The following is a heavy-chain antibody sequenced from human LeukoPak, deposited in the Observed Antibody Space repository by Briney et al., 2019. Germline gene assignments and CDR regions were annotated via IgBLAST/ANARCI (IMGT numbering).Heavy chain of an antibody. D-gene: IGHD4-17*01. CDR3: ARHIDDYGDANFDS. J-gene: IGHJ4*02. CDR2: IYYSGKT. V-gene: IGHV4-59*08. Sequence: SETLSLTCTVSGGSINRYYWSWIRQPPGKGLEWMGYIYYSGKTKYNPSLKSRVTISVDTSKNHISLRLKSVTAADTAVYYCARHIDDYGDANFDSWGQGTLVTVSS. CDR1: GGSINRYY.